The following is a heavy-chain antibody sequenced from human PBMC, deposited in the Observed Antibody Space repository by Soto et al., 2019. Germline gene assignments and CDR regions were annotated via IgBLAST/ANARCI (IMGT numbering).Heavy chain of an antibody. V-gene: IGHV4-39*01. D-gene: IGHD3-10*01. CDR1: GGSISSSSYY. CDR2: IYYSGST. Sequence: SETLSLTCTVSGGSISSSSYYWGWIRQPPGKGLEWIGSIYYSGSTYYNPSLKSRVTISVDTSKNQFSLKLSSVTAADTAVYYRARSGYYYGSGSYYWFDYWGQGTLVTVSS. J-gene: IGHJ4*02. CDR3: ARSGYYYGSGSYYWFDY.